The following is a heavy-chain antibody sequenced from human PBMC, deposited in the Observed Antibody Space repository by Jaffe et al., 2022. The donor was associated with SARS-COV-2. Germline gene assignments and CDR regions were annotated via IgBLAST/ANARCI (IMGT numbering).Heavy chain of an antibody. CDR3: AHRPGHNWNDPNYFDY. Sequence: QITLKESGPTLVKPTQTLTLTCTFSGFSLSTSGVGVGWIRQPPGKALEWLALIYWDDDKRYSPSLKSRLTITKDTSKNQVVLTMTNMDPVDTATYYCAHRPGHNWNDPNYFDYWGQGTLVTVSS. CDR1: GFSLSTSGVG. CDR2: IYWDDDK. D-gene: IGHD1-20*01. J-gene: IGHJ4*02. V-gene: IGHV2-5*02.